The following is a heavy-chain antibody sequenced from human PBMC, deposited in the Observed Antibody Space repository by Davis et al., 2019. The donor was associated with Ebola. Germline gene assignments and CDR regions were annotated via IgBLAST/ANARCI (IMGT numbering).Heavy chain of an antibody. CDR3: AGYGDYFLG. D-gene: IGHD4-17*01. CDR2: IFHGGNT. CDR1: GGSFPGYY. V-gene: IGHV4-34*12. J-gene: IGHJ4*02. Sequence: SETLSLTSAVYGGSFPGYYWSWVRQPPGKGLEWIGEIFHGGNTNYNPSLKSRVTISVDRSKNQFSLKVSSVTAADTAVYYCAGYGDYFLGWGQGTLVTVSS.